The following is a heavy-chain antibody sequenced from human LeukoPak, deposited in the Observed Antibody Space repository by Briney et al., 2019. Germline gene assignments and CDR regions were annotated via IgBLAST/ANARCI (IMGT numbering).Heavy chain of an antibody. D-gene: IGHD2/OR15-2a*01. CDR3: AREFGFSNWFDP. V-gene: IGHV4-61*03. CDR2: IYYSGST. J-gene: IGHJ5*02. Sequence: SETLSLTCTVSGRSLSRFRSYWSWNRQPPGKGLEWIVYIYYSGSTNYNPSLKSRVTLSVDPSKNHSSLKLSSVTAADTAVYYRAREFGFSNWFDPWGQGTLVSVSS. CDR1: GRSLSRFRSY.